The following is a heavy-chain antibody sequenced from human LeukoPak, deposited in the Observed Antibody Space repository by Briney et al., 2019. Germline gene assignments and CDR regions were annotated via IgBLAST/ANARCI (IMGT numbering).Heavy chain of an antibody. D-gene: IGHD2-21*02. CDR1: GYTFTSYD. J-gene: IGHJ3*02. CDR3: ATTLHIVVVTWHAFDI. CDR2: INPNSGGT. V-gene: IGHV1-2*02. Sequence: ASVKVSCKASGYTFTSYDINWVRQAPGQGLEWMGWINPNSGGTNYAPKFQGRVTMTRDTSISTAYMELSRLTFDDTTIYYCATTLHIVVVTWHAFDIWGQGTVVTVSS.